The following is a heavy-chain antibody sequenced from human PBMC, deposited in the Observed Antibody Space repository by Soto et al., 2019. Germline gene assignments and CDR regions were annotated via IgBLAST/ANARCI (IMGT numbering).Heavy chain of an antibody. CDR1: GYPFTTFH. CDR3: ARPEGYGSGSYYFDS. V-gene: IGHV1-46*01. J-gene: IGHJ4*02. CDR2: VYVTGTGT. D-gene: IGHD3-10*01. Sequence: ASVKVSCKASGYPFTTFHLHWVRQAPGQGLEWMGIVYVTGTGTRSAQKFQGRLTMTRDRSTSTVYMELSSLRSEDTAVYYCARPEGYGSGSYYFDSWGQGTLVTVSS.